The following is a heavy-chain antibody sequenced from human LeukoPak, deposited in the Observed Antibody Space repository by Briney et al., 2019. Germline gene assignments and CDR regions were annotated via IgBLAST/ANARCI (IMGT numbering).Heavy chain of an antibody. Sequence: PGGSLRLSCAASGFTFSSYWMSWVRQAPGKGLEWVANIKQDGSEKYYVDSVKGRFTISRDNAKNSLYLQMNSLRAEDTAVYYCARVPSQWELHDYFDYWGQGTLVTVSS. CDR2: IKQDGSEK. CDR3: ARVPSQWELHDYFDY. CDR1: GFTFSSYW. J-gene: IGHJ4*02. V-gene: IGHV3-7*01. D-gene: IGHD1-26*01.